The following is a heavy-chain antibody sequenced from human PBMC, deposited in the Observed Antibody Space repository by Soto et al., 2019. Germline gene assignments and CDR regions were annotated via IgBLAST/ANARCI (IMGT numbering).Heavy chain of an antibody. CDR3: ARSLTRNYYYDSSGYHGAFDI. CDR1: GFTFSDYY. J-gene: IGHJ3*02. Sequence: GSLRLSCAASGFTFSDYYMSWIRQAPGKGLEWVSYISSSSSYTNYADSVKGRFTISRDNAKNSLYLQMNSLRAEDTAVYYCARSLTRNYYYDSSGYHGAFDIWGQGTMVTVSS. V-gene: IGHV3-11*06. D-gene: IGHD3-22*01. CDR2: ISSSSSYT.